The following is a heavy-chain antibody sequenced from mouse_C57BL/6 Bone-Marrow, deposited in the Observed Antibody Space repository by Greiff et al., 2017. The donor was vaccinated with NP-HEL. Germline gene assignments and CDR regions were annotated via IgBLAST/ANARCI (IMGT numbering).Heavy chain of an antibody. CDR3: ARPGWLLPYFDY. CDR1: GFTFSDYG. CDR2: ISSGSSTI. Sequence: EVKLVESGGGLVKPGGSLKLSCAASGFTFSDYGMHWVRQAPEKGLEWVAYISSGSSTIYYADTVKGRFTISRDNAKNTLFLQMTSLRSEDTAMYYCARPGWLLPYFDYWGQGTTLTVSS. V-gene: IGHV5-17*01. J-gene: IGHJ2*01. D-gene: IGHD2-3*01.